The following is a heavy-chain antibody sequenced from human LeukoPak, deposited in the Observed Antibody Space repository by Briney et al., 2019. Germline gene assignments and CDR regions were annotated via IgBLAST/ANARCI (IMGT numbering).Heavy chain of an antibody. Sequence: ASVKVSCKASGYTFTSYYIHWVRQAPGQGLEWMGIINPSGGSTSYVQKFQGRVTMTRDMSTSTVYMELSSLRSEDTAVYYCARAVVTSPRSAFDIWGQGTMVTVSS. CDR2: INPSGGST. CDR1: GYTFTSYY. J-gene: IGHJ3*02. D-gene: IGHD4-23*01. V-gene: IGHV1-46*01. CDR3: ARAVVTSPRSAFDI.